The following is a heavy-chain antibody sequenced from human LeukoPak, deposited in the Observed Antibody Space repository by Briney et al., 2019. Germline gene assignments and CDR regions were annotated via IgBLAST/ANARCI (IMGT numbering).Heavy chain of an antibody. Sequence: SETLSLTCTGAGYSISSGYYGGWIGQPPGEGLEWIGSIYHSGSTYYNPSLQGRVTISVDTSKNQFSLKLSSVTAAATAVYYCARGNYDYVWGGIDYWGQGTLVTVSS. D-gene: IGHD3-16*01. J-gene: IGHJ4*02. V-gene: IGHV4-38-2*02. CDR1: GYSISSGYY. CDR3: ARGNYDYVWGGIDY. CDR2: IYHSGST.